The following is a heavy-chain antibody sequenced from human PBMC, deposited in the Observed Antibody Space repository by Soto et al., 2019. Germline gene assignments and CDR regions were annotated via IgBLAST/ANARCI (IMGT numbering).Heavy chain of an antibody. V-gene: IGHV4-39*01. Sequence: QLQLQESGPGLVKPSETLSLTCFVSGGSISSRSHNWGWIRQPPGKGLEWIGSINHSGSTQYNPSLKSRVTISADTSKNQFSLKLTSVTATDTAVYYCARRVVPDVIVWVAEAIWFGPWGQGTLVTVSS. J-gene: IGHJ5*02. CDR1: GGSISSRSHN. CDR2: INHSGST. D-gene: IGHD2-2*01. CDR3: ARRVVPDVIVWVAEAIWFGP.